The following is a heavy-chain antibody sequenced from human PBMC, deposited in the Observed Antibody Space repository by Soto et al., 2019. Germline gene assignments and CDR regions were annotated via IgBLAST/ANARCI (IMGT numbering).Heavy chain of an antibody. D-gene: IGHD2-15*01. Sequence: ASVKVSCKASGYTFTSYYMHWVRQAPGQGLEWMGIINPSGGSTSYAQKFQGRVTMTRDTSTSTVYMELSSLRSEDTAVYYCASPYCSGGSCSHPMDVWGQGTTVTVSS. J-gene: IGHJ6*02. CDR2: INPSGGST. V-gene: IGHV1-46*03. CDR3: ASPYCSGGSCSHPMDV. CDR1: GYTFTSYY.